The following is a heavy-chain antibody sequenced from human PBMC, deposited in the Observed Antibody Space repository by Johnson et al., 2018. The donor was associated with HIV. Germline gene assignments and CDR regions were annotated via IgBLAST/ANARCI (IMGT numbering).Heavy chain of an antibody. J-gene: IGHJ3*02. V-gene: IGHV3-33*08. Sequence: QVQLVESGGGVVQPGRSLRLSCAASGFTFSSYGMHWVRQAPGKGLEWVAVIWYDGSNKYYADSVKGRFTISRDNAKNSLYLQMNTLRAEDTALYYCAREGKYLAGAEDAFDIWGQGTMVTVSS. CDR1: GFTFSSYG. CDR2: IWYDGSNK. D-gene: IGHD2/OR15-2a*01. CDR3: AREGKYLAGAEDAFDI.